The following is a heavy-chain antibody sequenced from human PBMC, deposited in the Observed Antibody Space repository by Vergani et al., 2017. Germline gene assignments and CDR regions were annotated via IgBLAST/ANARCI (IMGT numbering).Heavy chain of an antibody. CDR2: IYPGDSDT. V-gene: IGHV5-51*01. CDR3: ARLGVDSSSWGAFDY. Sequence: EVQLVESGGGLVQPGESLKISCKGSGYSFTSYWIGWVRQMPGKGLEWMGIIYPGDSDTRYSPSFQGQVTISADKSISTAYLQWSSLKASDTAMYYCARLGVDSSSWGAFDYWGQGTLVTVSS. J-gene: IGHJ4*02. CDR1: GYSFTSYW. D-gene: IGHD6-6*01.